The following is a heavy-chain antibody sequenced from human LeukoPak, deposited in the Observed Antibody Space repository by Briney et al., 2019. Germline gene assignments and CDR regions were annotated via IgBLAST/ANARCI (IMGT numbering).Heavy chain of an antibody. V-gene: IGHV4-38-2*01. CDR3: ARTSSMVRGVIGGFLRY. D-gene: IGHD3-10*01. CDR1: GYSISSGYY. CDR2: IYHSGST. Sequence: PSETLSLTCAVSGYSISSGYYWGRIRQPPGKGLEWIGRIYHSGSTYYNPSLKSRVTISVDTSKNQFSLKLSSVTAADTAVYYCARTSSMVRGVIGGFLRYWGQGTLVTVSS. J-gene: IGHJ4*02.